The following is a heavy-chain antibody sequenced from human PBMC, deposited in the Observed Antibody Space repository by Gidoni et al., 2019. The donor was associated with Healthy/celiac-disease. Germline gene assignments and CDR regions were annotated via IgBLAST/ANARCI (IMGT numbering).Heavy chain of an antibody. CDR1: GFTFDAYA. CDR3: AKDISGSYPYYYYGMDV. CDR2: ISWNSGSI. D-gene: IGHD1-26*01. V-gene: IGHV3-9*01. J-gene: IGHJ6*02. Sequence: EVQLVESGGGLVQPGRSLRLSCAASGFTFDAYAMHWVRQAPGKGLEWVSGISWNSGSIGYADSVKGRFTISRDNAKNSLYLQMNSLRAEDTALYYCAKDISGSYPYYYYGMDVWGQGTTVTVSS.